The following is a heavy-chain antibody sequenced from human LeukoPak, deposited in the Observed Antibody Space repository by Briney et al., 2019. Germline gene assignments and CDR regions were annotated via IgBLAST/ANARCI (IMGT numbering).Heavy chain of an antibody. Sequence: GASVKVSCKASGYTFTSYGISWVRQAPGQGLEWMGGISAYNGNTNYAQKLQGRVTMTTDTSTSTAYMELRSLRSDDTAVYYCARDLCSSTSCYGSDYWGQGTLVTVSS. CDR3: ARDLCSSTSCYGSDY. V-gene: IGHV1-18*01. CDR1: GYTFTSYG. D-gene: IGHD2-2*01. J-gene: IGHJ4*02. CDR2: ISAYNGNT.